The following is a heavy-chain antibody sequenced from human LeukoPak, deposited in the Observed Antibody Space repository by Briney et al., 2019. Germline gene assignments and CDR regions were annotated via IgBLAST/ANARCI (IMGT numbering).Heavy chain of an antibody. V-gene: IGHV1-46*01. J-gene: IGHJ6*02. CDR3: ARAGYCSSTSCYRYYYYYGMDV. CDR2: INPSGGST. D-gene: IGHD2-2*01. CDR1: GYTFTSYY. Sequence: ASVKVSCKASGYTFTSYYMHWVRQAPGQGLEWMGIINPSGGSTSYAQKFQGRVTMTRDTSTSTVYMELSSLRSEDTAVYYCARAGYCSSTSCYRYYYYYGMDVWGQGTTVTVSS.